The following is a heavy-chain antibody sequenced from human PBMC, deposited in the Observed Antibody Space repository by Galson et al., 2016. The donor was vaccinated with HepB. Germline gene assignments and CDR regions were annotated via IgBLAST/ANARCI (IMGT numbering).Heavy chain of an antibody. CDR2: MNPDGTQK. V-gene: IGHV3-7*01. Sequence: SLRLSCAASGFTFSTYWMSWVRQAPGKGLEWVANMNPDGTQKNYVDSVRGRFTISRDNAMNSLYLQVNSLRGDDTAVYYCARDWGYWGQGTLVTVSS. CDR1: GFTFSTYW. CDR3: ARDWGY. D-gene: IGHD3-16*01. J-gene: IGHJ4*02.